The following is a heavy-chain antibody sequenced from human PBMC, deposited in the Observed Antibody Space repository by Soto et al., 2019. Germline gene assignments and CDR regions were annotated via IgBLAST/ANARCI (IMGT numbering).Heavy chain of an antibody. CDR2: IYYSGST. J-gene: IGHJ3*02. CDR3: ARRDASRVAAAGTWAFDI. V-gene: IGHV4-31*03. Sequence: PSETLSLTCTVSGGSISSGGYYWSWIRQHPGKGLEWIGYIYYSGSTYYNPSLKSRVTISVDTSKNQFSLKLSSVTAADTAVYYCARRDASRVAAAGTWAFDIWGQGTMVTVSS. D-gene: IGHD6-13*01. CDR1: GGSISSGGYY.